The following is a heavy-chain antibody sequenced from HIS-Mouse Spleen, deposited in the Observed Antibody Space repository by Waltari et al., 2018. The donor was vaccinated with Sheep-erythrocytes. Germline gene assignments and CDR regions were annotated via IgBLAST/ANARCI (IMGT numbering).Heavy chain of an antibody. V-gene: IGHV3-21*01. CDR2: ISSSSSYI. CDR1: GFTFSSYS. D-gene: IGHD1-1*01. CDR3: ARDTGTDAFDI. Sequence: EVQLVESGGGLVKPGGSLRLSCAASGFTFSSYSMNWVRQAPGKGREWVSSISSSSSYIYYADSVKGRVTISRDNAKNSLYLQMNSLRAEDTAVYYCARDTGTDAFDIWGQGTMVTVSS. J-gene: IGHJ3*02.